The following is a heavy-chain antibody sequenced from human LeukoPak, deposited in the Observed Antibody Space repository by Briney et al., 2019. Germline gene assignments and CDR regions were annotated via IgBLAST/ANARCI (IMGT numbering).Heavy chain of an antibody. CDR3: AREGSDYDFWSGYYFALSY. Sequence: ASVKVSCKASGYTFTSYGISWVRQAPGQGLEWMGWINPNSGGTNYAQKFQGRVTMTRDTSISTAYMELSRLRSDDTAVYYCAREGSDYDFWSGYYFALSYWGQGTLVTVSS. CDR2: INPNSGGT. CDR1: GYTFTSYG. D-gene: IGHD3-3*01. J-gene: IGHJ4*02. V-gene: IGHV1-2*02.